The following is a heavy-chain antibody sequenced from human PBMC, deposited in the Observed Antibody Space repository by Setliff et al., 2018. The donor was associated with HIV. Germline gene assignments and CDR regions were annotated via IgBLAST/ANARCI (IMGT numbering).Heavy chain of an antibody. D-gene: IGHD5-12*01. CDR1: GYTFTGYY. V-gene: IGHV1-2*02. CDR2: INPNSGGT. J-gene: IGHJ6*03. CDR3: AREFGAGIRQIVAGEFYYMDV. Sequence: ASVKVSCKASGYTFTGYYMHWVPQAPGQGLEWMGWINPNSGGTNYAQKFQGRVTMTRDTSISTAYMELSRLSSDDTAVYYCAREFGAGIRQIVAGEFYYMDVWGKGTTVTVSS.